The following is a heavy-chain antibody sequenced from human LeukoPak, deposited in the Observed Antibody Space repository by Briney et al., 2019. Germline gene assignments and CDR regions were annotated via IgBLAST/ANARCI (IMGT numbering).Heavy chain of an antibody. CDR2: IYYSGST. CDR3: ARLAAAGLSFDY. Sequence: SETLSLTCTVSGGSISSSSYYWGWIRQPPGKGLEWIGSIYYSGSTYYNPSLKSRVTISVDTSKNQFSLKLSSVTAADSAVSYCARLAAAGLSFDYWGQGTLCTVSS. D-gene: IGHD6-13*01. CDR1: GGSISSSSYY. J-gene: IGHJ4*02. V-gene: IGHV4-39*01.